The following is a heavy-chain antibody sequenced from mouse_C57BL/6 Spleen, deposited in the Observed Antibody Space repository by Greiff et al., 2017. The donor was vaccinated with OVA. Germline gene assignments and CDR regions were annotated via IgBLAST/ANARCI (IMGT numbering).Heavy chain of an antibody. CDR2: INPYNGGT. CDR3: ARYPSYVDD. CDR1: GYTFTDYY. V-gene: IGHV1-19*01. J-gene: IGHJ2*01. Sequence: EVQLQQSGPVLVKPGASVKMSCKASGYTFTDYYMNWVKQSHGKSLEWIGVINPYNGGTSYNQKFKGKATLTVDKSSSTAYMELNSLTSEDSAVYYCARYPSYVDDWGQGTTLTVSS.